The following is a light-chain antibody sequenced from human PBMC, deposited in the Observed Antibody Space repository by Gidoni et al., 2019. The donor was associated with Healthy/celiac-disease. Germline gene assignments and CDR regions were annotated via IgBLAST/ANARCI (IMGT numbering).Light chain of an antibody. CDR2: DTS. CDR3: QQRSNWIT. CDR1: QSVSSY. V-gene: IGKV3-11*01. J-gene: IGKJ5*01. Sequence: EIVSTQSPATLSLSPGERATLSCRASQSVSSYLAGYQQKPGQAPRLLIYDTSNRATGIPARLSGRGSGTDFTLTISSLEPEDFAVYYCQQRSNWITFGQXTRLEIK.